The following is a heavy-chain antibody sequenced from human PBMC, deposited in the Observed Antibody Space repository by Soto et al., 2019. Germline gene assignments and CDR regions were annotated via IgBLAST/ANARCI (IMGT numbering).Heavy chain of an antibody. J-gene: IGHJ4*02. Sequence: ASVKVSCKASGYIFTTYGISWVRQAPGQGLEWMGWISAFNGNTNYAQRLQDRVTITTDTSTSTAYMEVRSLRSDDAAVYYCARDKAEIYRGGFEYWGQGTRVTVSS. D-gene: IGHD3-10*01. CDR1: GYIFTTYG. CDR3: ARDKAEIYRGGFEY. CDR2: ISAFNGNT. V-gene: IGHV1-18*04.